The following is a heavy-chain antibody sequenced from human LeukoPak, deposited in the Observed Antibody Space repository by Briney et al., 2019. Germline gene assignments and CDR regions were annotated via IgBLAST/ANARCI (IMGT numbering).Heavy chain of an antibody. CDR3: ARKGYQLLSTNWFDP. D-gene: IGHD2-2*01. CDR1: GYSISSGYY. V-gene: IGHV4-38-2*01. J-gene: IGHJ5*02. CDR2: VYHSGST. Sequence: PSETLSLTCAVSGYSISSGYYWGWTRQPPGKGLEWIGSVYHSGSTYYSPSLKSRVTISVDTSKNQFSLKLSSVTAADTAVYYCARKGYQLLSTNWFDPWGQGTLVTVSS.